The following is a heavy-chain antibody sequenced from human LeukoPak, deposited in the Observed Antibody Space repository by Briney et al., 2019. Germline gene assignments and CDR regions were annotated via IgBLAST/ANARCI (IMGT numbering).Heavy chain of an antibody. J-gene: IGHJ4*02. V-gene: IGHV1-69*05. CDR2: IIPIFGTA. CDR3: ARGHDYGDYNY. CDR1: GGTFSSYA. Sequence: VASVKVSCKAYGGTFSSYAISWVRQAPGQGLEWKGGIIPIFGTANYAQKFQGRVTITTDESTSTAYMELSSLRSEDTAVYYCARGHDYGDYNYWGQGTLVTVSS. D-gene: IGHD4-17*01.